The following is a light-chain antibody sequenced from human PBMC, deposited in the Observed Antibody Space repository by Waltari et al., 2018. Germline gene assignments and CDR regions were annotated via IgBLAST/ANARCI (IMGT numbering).Light chain of an antibody. Sequence: DIQMTQSPSSLSASVGDRVTTTCRASQTISSYLNWYQQKPGKAPHLLIYTASSLQSGVPSRFSGSGSGTDFTLTISSLQPEDFATYYCQQSSSTPPWTFGQGTKVEIK. V-gene: IGKV1-39*01. CDR3: QQSSSTPPWT. CDR2: TAS. J-gene: IGKJ1*01. CDR1: QTISSY.